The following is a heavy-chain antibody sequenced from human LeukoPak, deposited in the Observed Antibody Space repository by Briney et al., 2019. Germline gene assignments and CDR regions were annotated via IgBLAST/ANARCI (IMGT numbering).Heavy chain of an antibody. CDR3: ASNYYDSSGSDAFDM. Sequence: GESLKISCEGSGYSFTSYWIGWVRQMPGKGLEWLGIIFPGDSDTRYSPSFQGQVTISADKSISTAYLQWSSLKASDTAMYYCASNYYDSSGSDAFDMWGQGTMVTVSS. V-gene: IGHV5-51*01. CDR1: GYSFTSYW. CDR2: IFPGDSDT. J-gene: IGHJ3*02. D-gene: IGHD3-22*01.